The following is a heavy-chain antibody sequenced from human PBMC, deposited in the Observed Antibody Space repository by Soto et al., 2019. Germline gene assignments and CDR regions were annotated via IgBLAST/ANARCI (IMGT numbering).Heavy chain of an antibody. V-gene: IGHV4-39*01. J-gene: IGHJ4*02. CDR1: GGSVSSGGNY. Sequence: QLQLQESGPGLVKPSETLSLTCAVSGGSVSSGGNYWGWIGQSPGKGLEWIGSVHDTGTTHYNPSLTSRVTISVDTSKNQFSLNVNSVTAADTAVYYCARGLSSPSAAGVWGQGTLVTVSS. CDR3: ARGLSSPSAAGV. D-gene: IGHD6-6*01. CDR2: VHDTGTT.